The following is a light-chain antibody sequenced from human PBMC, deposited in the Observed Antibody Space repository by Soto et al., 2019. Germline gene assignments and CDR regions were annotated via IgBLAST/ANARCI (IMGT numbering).Light chain of an antibody. CDR3: TAWTTSTTMI. CDR2: DVN. CDR1: SSDIGAYNF. V-gene: IGLV2-14*03. J-gene: IGLJ2*01. Sequence: QSALTQPASVSGSPGQSITLSCTGTSSDIGAYNFVSWYQQHPGKAPKLMLYDVNIPHSGVSNRFSGSKSGNTASLSISGLQAEGEADYYCTAWTTSTTMIFGGGTKVTVL.